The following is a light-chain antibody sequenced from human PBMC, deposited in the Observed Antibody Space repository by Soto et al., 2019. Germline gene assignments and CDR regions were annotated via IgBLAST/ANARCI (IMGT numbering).Light chain of an antibody. CDR1: QSVSSSY. J-gene: IGKJ1*01. CDR2: GAS. CDR3: QQYDSYPRT. Sequence: EIVLTQSPGTLSLSPGERATLSCRASQSVSSSYLAWYQQKPGQAPRLLIYGASLRATGIPDRFSGSGSGTGFSLTISRLEPEDFAVYYYQQYDSYPRTFGQGTKLELK. V-gene: IGKV3-20*01.